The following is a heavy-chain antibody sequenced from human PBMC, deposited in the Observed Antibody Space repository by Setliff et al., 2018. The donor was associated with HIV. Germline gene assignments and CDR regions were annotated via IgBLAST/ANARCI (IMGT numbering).Heavy chain of an antibody. D-gene: IGHD1-26*01. Sequence: SETLSLTCAVYGGSFSGYSWSWIRQPPGKGPEWIGEVYHSGSSNYNPSLKSRVTISVDTSKNQFSLNLSSVTAADAALYYCAIKVYSETYGPTYGPGPYFDFWGQGTQVTVSS. V-gene: IGHV4-34*01. CDR1: GGSFSGYS. CDR3: AIKVYSETYGPTYGPGPYFDF. J-gene: IGHJ4*02. CDR2: VYHSGSS.